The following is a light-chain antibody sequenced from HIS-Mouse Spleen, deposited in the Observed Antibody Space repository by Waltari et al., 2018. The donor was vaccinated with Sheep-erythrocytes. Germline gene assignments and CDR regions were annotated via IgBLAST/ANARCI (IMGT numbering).Light chain of an antibody. CDR3: CSYAGSSTWV. CDR2: EGS. CDR1: SSHAGSYNL. J-gene: IGLJ3*02. V-gene: IGLV2-23*01. Sequence: QSALTQPASVSGSPGQSITISCHGTSSHAGSYNLVSWYQQHPGKAPKLMIYEGSNRPSGVSNRFSGSKSGNTASLTISGLQAEDEADYYCCSYAGSSTWVFGGGTKLTVL.